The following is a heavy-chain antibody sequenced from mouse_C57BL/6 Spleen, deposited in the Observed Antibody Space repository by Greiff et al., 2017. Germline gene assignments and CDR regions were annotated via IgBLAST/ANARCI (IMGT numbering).Heavy chain of an antibody. J-gene: IGHJ2*01. CDR1: GYAFSSSW. Sequence: QVQLQQSGPELVKPGASVKISCTASGYAFSSSWMNWVQQRPGKGLEWIGRIYPGDGDTNYNGKFKGKASLAADKSSSTAYMQLSSLSSEDSAVYICEGTTVVHCDYWGQGTTLTVSS. V-gene: IGHV1-82*01. D-gene: IGHD1-1*01. CDR2: IYPGDGDT. CDR3: EGTTVVHCDY.